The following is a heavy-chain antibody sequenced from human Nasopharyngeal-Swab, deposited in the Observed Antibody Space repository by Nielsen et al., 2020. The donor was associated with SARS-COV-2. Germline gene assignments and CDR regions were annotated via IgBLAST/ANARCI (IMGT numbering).Heavy chain of an antibody. Sequence: GESLKISCAASGFAFSDYSMDWVRQAPGKGLEWVSYITSSSSTRYYADSVKGRFTVSRDNAKNSLYLQMSSLRDEETAVYYCVREFEATGATYLDYWGLGTLVTVSS. CDR2: ITSSSSTR. CDR1: GFAFSDYS. J-gene: IGHJ4*02. V-gene: IGHV3-48*02. D-gene: IGHD1-26*01. CDR3: VREFEATGATYLDY.